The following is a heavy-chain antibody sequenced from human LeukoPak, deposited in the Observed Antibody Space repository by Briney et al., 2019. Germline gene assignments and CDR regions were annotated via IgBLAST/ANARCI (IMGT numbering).Heavy chain of an antibody. CDR1: GFTFSSYS. V-gene: IGHV3-21*01. J-gene: IGHJ4*02. CDR3: ARKGFRVFDY. Sequence: GGSLRLSCAASGFTFSSYSMNWVRQAPGKGLQWVLSISSSSSYIYYADSVKGRFTISRDNAKNSLYLQMNSLRAEDTAVYYCARKGFRVFDYWGQGTLVTVSS. CDR2: ISSSSSYI.